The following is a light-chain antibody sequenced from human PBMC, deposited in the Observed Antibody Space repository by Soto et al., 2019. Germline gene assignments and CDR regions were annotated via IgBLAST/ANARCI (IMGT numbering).Light chain of an antibody. CDR2: GAS. CDR1: RNVNNC. J-gene: IGKJ5*01. Sequence: DIQMTQSPSSLSASVGDRVTITCRASRNVNNCLNWYQQKPGKAPDLLIYGASRLQIGVPSRFTGSGSETYFTLTISSLQPEDFANYFCQQSFSFPPTFGQGTRL. CDR3: QQSFSFPPT. V-gene: IGKV1-39*01.